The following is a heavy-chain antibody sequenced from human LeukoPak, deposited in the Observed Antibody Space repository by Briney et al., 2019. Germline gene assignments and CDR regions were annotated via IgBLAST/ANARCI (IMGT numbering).Heavy chain of an antibody. CDR2: ISSSVSTI. Sequence: GGSLRLSCAASGFTFSDYYMSWIRQAPGKGLEWFSYISSSVSTIYYADSVKGRFTISRDNAKNSLYLQMNSLRAKDTAVYYCARPLRKQPADFDYWGQGPLVTVSS. CDR1: GFTFSDYY. V-gene: IGHV3-11*01. J-gene: IGHJ4*02. D-gene: IGHD6-13*01. CDR3: ARPLRKQPADFDY.